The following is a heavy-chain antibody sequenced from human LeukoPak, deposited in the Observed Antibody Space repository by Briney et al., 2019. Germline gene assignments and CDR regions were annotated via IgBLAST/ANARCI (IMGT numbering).Heavy chain of an antibody. CDR3: ARPAIAAAVYYFDY. J-gene: IGHJ4*02. V-gene: IGHV5-51*01. CDR2: IYPGDSDT. D-gene: IGHD6-13*01. Sequence: GESLEISCNGSGYSFTTYWIGWVRQMPGKGLEWMGIIYPGDSDTRYSPSFQGQVTISADKSISTAYLQWSSLKASDTAMYYCARPAIAAAVYYFDYWGQGTLVTVSS. CDR1: GYSFTTYW.